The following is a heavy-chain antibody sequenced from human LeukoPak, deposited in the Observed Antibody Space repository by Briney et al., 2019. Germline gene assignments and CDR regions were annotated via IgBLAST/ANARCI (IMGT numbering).Heavy chain of an antibody. D-gene: IGHD3-22*01. J-gene: IGHJ6*02. CDR1: GGTVSSYA. Sequence: SVKVSGKASGGTVSSYAISWVRQAPGQGLEWMGGIIPIFGTANYAQKFQGRVTITADESTSTAFTELRRLRSEDTAVYYCARDRVTMIVVSYGMDVWGQGTTVTVSS. CDR3: ARDRVTMIVVSYGMDV. CDR2: IIPIFGTA. V-gene: IGHV1-69*13.